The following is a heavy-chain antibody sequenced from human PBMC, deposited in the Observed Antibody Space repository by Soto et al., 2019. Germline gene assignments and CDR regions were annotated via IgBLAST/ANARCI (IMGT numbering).Heavy chain of an antibody. V-gene: IGHV3-73*01. D-gene: IGHD2-8*01. CDR1: GFTFSGSA. CDR3: IPNSNGPCDY. CDR2: IRTRTDAYAT. Sequence: GGSLRLSCAASGFTFSGSAIHWVRQASGKGLEWVGRIRTRTDAYATEYAASVKGRFTISRDDSKNTAYLQMNSLKTEDTAVYYRIPNSNGPCDYGARGTIGTVAS. J-gene: IGHJ4*02.